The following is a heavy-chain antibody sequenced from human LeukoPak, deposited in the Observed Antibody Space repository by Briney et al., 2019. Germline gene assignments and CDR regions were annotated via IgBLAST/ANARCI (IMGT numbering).Heavy chain of an antibody. V-gene: IGHV3-15*07. Sequence: PGGSLRLSCAASGFTFSNAWMNWVRQAPGKGLEWVGRIKSKTDGGTTDNAAPVKGRFTISRDDSKNTLYLQMNSLKTEDTAVYYCTTRPYGGTPFDYWGQGTLVTVSS. J-gene: IGHJ4*02. D-gene: IGHD4-23*01. CDR1: GFTFSNAW. CDR2: IKSKTDGGTT. CDR3: TTRPYGGTPFDY.